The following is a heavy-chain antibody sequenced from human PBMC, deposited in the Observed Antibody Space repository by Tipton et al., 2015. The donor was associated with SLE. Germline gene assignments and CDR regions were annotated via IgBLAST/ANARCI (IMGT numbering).Heavy chain of an antibody. Sequence: TLSLTCAVYGGSFSGYYWSWIRQPPGKGLEWIGEINHSGSTNYNPSLKSRVTISVDTSKNQFSLKLSSVTAADTAVYYCARGSGHCSSTSCYQVYYFDYWGQGTLVTVSS. CDR1: GGSFSGYY. J-gene: IGHJ4*02. V-gene: IGHV4-34*01. CDR2: INHSGST. D-gene: IGHD2-2*01. CDR3: ARGSGHCSSTSCYQVYYFDY.